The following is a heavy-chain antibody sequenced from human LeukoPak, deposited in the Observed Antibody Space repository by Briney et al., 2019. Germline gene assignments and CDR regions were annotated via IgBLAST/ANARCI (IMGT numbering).Heavy chain of an antibody. D-gene: IGHD3-10*01. CDR3: ARSRYYHYGSGIDY. J-gene: IGHJ4*02. V-gene: IGHV4-34*01. CDR2: INHSGST. CDR1: GGSFSGYY. Sequence: ETLSLTCAVYGGSFSGYYWSWIRQPPGKGLEWIGEINHSGSTNYNPSLKSRVTISVDTSKNQFSLKLSSVTAADTAVYYCARSRYYHYGSGIDYWGQGTLVTVSS.